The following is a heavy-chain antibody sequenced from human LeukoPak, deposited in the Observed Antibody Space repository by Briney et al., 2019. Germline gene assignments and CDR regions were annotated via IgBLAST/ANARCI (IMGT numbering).Heavy chain of an antibody. J-gene: IGHJ4*02. Sequence: GESLKISCKGSGYRFANYWIGWVRQMPGKGPEWMGIIYPGDSDTRYSPSFQGQVTISADRSITTAFLQWSSLKASDTAMYYCAIGADSSTDCYRCFNYWGQGTLVSVSS. D-gene: IGHD2-2*01. CDR2: IYPGDSDT. CDR1: GYRFANYW. V-gene: IGHV5-51*01. CDR3: AIGADSSTDCYRCFNY.